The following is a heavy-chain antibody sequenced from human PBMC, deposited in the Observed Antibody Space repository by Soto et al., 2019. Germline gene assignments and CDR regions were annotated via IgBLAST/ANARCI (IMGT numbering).Heavy chain of an antibody. CDR2: INHSGST. D-gene: IGHD2-21*01. CDR1: GGSFSGYY. J-gene: IGHJ6*03. V-gene: IGHV4-34*01. CDR3: ARVNSGYYYYYMDV. Sequence: SETLSLTCAVYGGSFSGYYWSWIRQPPGRGLEWIGEINHSGSTNYNPSLKSRVTISLDTSKTQFSLKLSSLTASDTAVYYCARVNSGYYYYYMDVWGKGTTVTVSS.